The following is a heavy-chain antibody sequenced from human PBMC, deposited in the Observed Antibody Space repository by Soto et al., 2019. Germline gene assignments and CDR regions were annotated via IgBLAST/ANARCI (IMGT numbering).Heavy chain of an antibody. Sequence: PGGSLRLSCAASGFTFDDYSMHWVRQAPGKGLEWVSYISSGSSSTYYADSVKGRFTISRDNAKNSLYLQMNSLRAEDTAVYYCARENDYDFWSGYYGSGGYYYGMDVWGQGTTVTVSS. CDR2: ISSGSSST. CDR1: GFTFDDYS. V-gene: IGHV3-48*04. D-gene: IGHD3-3*01. J-gene: IGHJ6*02. CDR3: ARENDYDFWSGYYGSGGYYYGMDV.